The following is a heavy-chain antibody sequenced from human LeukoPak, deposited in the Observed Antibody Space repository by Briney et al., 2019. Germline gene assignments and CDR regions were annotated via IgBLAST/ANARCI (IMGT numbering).Heavy chain of an antibody. J-gene: IGHJ6*02. D-gene: IGHD3-3*01. Sequence: PSETLSLTCTVSGGSISIDHWSWIRQPPGKGLQWIGHIYYTGSTNYNPSLKSRLTIPLDTSKNQFSLKLSSVTAADTAVYYCTRSLGVVIHGGMDVWGQGTTVTVS. V-gene: IGHV4-59*01. CDR1: GGSISIDH. CDR3: TRSLGVVIHGGMDV. CDR2: IYYTGST.